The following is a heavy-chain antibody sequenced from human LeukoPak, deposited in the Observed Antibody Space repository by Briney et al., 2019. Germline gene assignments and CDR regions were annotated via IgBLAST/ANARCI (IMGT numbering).Heavy chain of an antibody. Sequence: ASVKVSCKASGCTFTSYYMHWVRQAPGQGLEWMGIINPSGGSTSYAQKFQGRVTMTRDTSTSTVYMELSSLRSEDTAVYYCAREGLRYGDYDYWGQGTLVTVSS. V-gene: IGHV1-46*01. J-gene: IGHJ4*02. CDR2: INPSGGST. CDR3: AREGLRYGDYDY. CDR1: GCTFTSYY. D-gene: IGHD4-17*01.